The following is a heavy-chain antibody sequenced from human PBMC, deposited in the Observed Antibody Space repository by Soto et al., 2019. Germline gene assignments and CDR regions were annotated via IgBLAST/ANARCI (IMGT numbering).Heavy chain of an antibody. CDR2: IIPILGIA. V-gene: IGHV1-69*04. CDR1: GGTFSSYT. Sequence: ASVKVSCKASGGTFSSYTISWVRQAPGQGLEWMGRIIPILGIANYAQKFQGRVTITADKSTSTAYMELSSLRSEDTAVYYCAREMGYCSSTSCYFSWFYSWGQGTLVTVSS. D-gene: IGHD2-2*01. J-gene: IGHJ5*01. CDR3: AREMGYCSSTSCYFSWFYS.